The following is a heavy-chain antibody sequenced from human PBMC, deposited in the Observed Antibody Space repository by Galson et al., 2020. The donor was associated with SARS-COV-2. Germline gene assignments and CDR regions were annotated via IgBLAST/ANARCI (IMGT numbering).Heavy chain of an antibody. Sequence: ASVKVSCKASGYTFTSYGISWVRQAPGQGLEWMGWISAYNGNTNYAQKLQGRVTMTTDTSTSTAYMELRSLRSDDTAVYYCARDGRITMVPRDGMDVWGQGTTVTVSS. CDR3: ARDGRITMVPRDGMDV. CDR2: ISAYNGNT. V-gene: IGHV1-18*01. D-gene: IGHD3-10*01. J-gene: IGHJ6*02. CDR1: GYTFTSYG.